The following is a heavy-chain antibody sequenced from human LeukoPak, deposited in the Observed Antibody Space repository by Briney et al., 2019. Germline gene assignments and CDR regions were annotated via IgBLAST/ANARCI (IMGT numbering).Heavy chain of an antibody. V-gene: IGHV3-15*01. J-gene: IGHJ4*02. CDR1: GLSISNDW. D-gene: IGHD3-10*01. CDR2: VRSKSAGETT. CDR3: TLIQGWGSGSYYRDF. Sequence: GGSLRLSCAASGLSISNDWMSWVRQAPGKGLEWVARVRSKSAGETTDYAAPVKGRFTISRDDSKNTLYLQMNSLKTEDTAVYYCTLIQGWGSGSYYRDFWGQGTLVTVSS.